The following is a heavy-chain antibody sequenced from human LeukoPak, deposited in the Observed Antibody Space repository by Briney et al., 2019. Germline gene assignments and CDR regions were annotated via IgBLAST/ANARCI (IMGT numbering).Heavy chain of an antibody. D-gene: IGHD1-26*01. Sequence: PGRSLRLSCAAAGFTFCSYGMHWVRQAPGKGLEWVAVISYDGSNKYYADSVKGRFTISRDNSKNTLYLQMNSLRAEDTAVYYCAKDSAYSGSYYDYWGQGTLVTVSS. CDR1: GFTFCSYG. J-gene: IGHJ4*02. CDR3: AKDSAYSGSYYDY. V-gene: IGHV3-30*18. CDR2: ISYDGSNK.